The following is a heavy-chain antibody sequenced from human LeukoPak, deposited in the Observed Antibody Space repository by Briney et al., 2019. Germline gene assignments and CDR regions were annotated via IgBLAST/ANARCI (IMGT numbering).Heavy chain of an antibody. V-gene: IGHV1-24*01. CDR1: GYTFTGYY. CDR2: FDPEDGET. Sequence: ASVKVSCKASGYTFTGYYMHWVRQAPGKGLEWMGGFDPEDGETIYAQKFQGRVTMAEDTSTDTAYMELSSLRSEDTAVYYCATAPRSYYGSGSVFFDPWGQGTLVTVSS. J-gene: IGHJ5*02. CDR3: ATAPRSYYGSGSVFFDP. D-gene: IGHD3-10*01.